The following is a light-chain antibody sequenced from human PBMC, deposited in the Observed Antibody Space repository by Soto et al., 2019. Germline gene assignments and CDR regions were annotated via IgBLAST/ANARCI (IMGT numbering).Light chain of an antibody. Sequence: IVLTQSPATHSLSPEERDTLSCRASQSVSSYLAWYQPKPGQAPRLLVYGASSRATGISDRFSGSGSGTDFTLTISRLEPEDFAVYSCQHYVSPPITFGQGTRLEI. J-gene: IGKJ5*01. CDR1: QSVSSY. V-gene: IGKV3-20*01. CDR3: QHYVSPPIT. CDR2: GAS.